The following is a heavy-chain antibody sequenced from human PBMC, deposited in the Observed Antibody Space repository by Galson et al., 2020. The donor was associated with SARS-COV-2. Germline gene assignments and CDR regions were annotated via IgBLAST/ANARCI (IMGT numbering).Heavy chain of an antibody. D-gene: IGHD6-6*01. Sequence: ASVPVSCKVSGYTLTELSMHWVRQAPGKGLAWMGGFDPEDGETIYAQKFQGRVTMTEDTSTDTAYMELSSLRAEDTAVYYCATSTAIAARFWFDPWGQGTLVTVSS. CDR2: FDPEDGET. CDR3: ATSTAIAARFWFDP. CDR1: GYTLTELS. J-gene: IGHJ5*02. V-gene: IGHV1-24*01.